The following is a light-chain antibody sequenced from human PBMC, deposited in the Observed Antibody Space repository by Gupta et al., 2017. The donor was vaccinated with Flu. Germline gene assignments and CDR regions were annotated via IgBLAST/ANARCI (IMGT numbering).Light chain of an antibody. J-gene: IGKJ4*02. CDR3: QQYGGSPRP. CDR2: GAS. Sequence: TQPPDTLSLTPGETATLSCRASQSIAASYLAWDQQKPGQAPRLLIYGASTRAAGTPARFSGSGFGTDCSLTISGLEPEDFAVDYCQQYGGSPRPCGEGTKVEVK. V-gene: IGKV3-20*01. CDR1: QSIAASY.